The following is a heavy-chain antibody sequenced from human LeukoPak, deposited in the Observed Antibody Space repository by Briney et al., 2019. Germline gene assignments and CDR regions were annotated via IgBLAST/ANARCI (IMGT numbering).Heavy chain of an antibody. Sequence: PGGSLRLSCAASGFTFSSYAMSWVRQAPGKGLEWVSAISGSGGSTYYADSVKGRFTISRDNAKNSLYLQMNSLRAEDTAVYYCARGLWFGDFWGQGTLVTVSS. D-gene: IGHD3-10*01. V-gene: IGHV3-23*01. CDR3: ARGLWFGDF. CDR2: ISGSGGST. J-gene: IGHJ4*02. CDR1: GFTFSSYA.